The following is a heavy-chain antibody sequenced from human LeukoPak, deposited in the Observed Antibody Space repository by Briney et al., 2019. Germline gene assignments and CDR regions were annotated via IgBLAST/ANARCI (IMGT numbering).Heavy chain of an antibody. Sequence: ASVKVSCKAFGYAFSSHPVSWVRQAPGQGLEWMGWINAGNGNTKYSQKFQGRVTITRDTSASTAYMELSSLRSEDTAVYYCARAPGYYDPPDGAFDIWGQGTMVTVSS. V-gene: IGHV1-3*01. CDR2: INAGNGNT. D-gene: IGHD3-22*01. CDR3: ARAPGYYDPPDGAFDI. CDR1: GYAFSSHP. J-gene: IGHJ3*02.